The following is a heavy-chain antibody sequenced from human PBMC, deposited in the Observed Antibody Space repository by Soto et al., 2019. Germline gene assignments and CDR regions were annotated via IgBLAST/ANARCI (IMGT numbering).Heavy chain of an antibody. Sequence: SETLSLTCTVSGGSISGGGYYWSWIHQHPGKGLEWIGYIYYSGSTYYNPSLKSRVTISVDTSKNQFSLKLSSVTAADTAVYYCARVSYYDSSGYYYFDYWGQGTLVTVSS. D-gene: IGHD3-22*01. V-gene: IGHV4-31*03. CDR1: GGSISGGGYY. J-gene: IGHJ4*02. CDR2: IYYSGST. CDR3: ARVSYYDSSGYYYFDY.